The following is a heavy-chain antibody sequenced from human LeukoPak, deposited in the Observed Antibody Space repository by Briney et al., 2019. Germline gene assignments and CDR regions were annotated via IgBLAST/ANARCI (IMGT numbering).Heavy chain of an antibody. CDR3: ARAMRYDDYYYMDV. V-gene: IGHV1-18*01. CDR1: GYTFTSYG. J-gene: IGHJ6*03. CDR2: ISAYNGNT. D-gene: IGHD3-9*01. Sequence: ASVKVSCKASGYTFTSYGISWVRQAPGQGLEWMGWISAYNGNTNYAQKLQGRVTMTTDTSTSTAYTELSRLRSDDTAVYYCARAMRYDDYYYMDVWGKGTTVTISS.